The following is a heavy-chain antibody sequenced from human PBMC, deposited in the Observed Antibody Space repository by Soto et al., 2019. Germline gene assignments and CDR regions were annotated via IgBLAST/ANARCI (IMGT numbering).Heavy chain of an antibody. CDR1: GGSISSSSYY. Sequence: SETLSLTCTVSGGSISSSSYYWGWIRQPPGKGLEWIGSIYYSGSTYYNPSLKSRVTISVDTSKNQFSLKLSSVTAADTAVYYCALQWCRGQEDAYAISAQGTMVPVSS. J-gene: IGHJ3*02. V-gene: IGHV4-39*01. CDR3: ALQWCRGQEDAYAI. CDR2: IYYSGST. D-gene: IGHD2-8*01.